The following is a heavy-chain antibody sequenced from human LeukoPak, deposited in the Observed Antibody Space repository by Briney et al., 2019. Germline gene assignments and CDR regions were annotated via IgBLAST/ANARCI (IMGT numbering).Heavy chain of an antibody. CDR2: IDPNSGGT. J-gene: IGHJ5*02. V-gene: IGHV1-2*02. D-gene: IGHD3-22*01. CDR1: GYTFTGYY. CDR3: ARERIVVGNWFDP. Sequence: GASVKVSCKASGYTFTGYYMHWVRQAPGQGLEWMGWIDPNSGGTNYAQKFQGRVTMTRDTSISTAYMELSRLRSDGTAVYYCARERIVVGNWFDPWGQGTLVTVSS.